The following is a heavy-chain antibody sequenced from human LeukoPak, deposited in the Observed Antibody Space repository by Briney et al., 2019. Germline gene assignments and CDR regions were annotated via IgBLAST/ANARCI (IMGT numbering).Heavy chain of an antibody. V-gene: IGHV3-7*01. CDR3: ARDYRGYRAPYYFDY. J-gene: IGHJ4*02. Sequence: GGSLRLSCAASGFTFSSYWMSWVRQAPGKGLEWVAHIKQDGSEKYYVDSVKGRFTISRDNAKNSLYLQMNSLRAEDTAVYYCARDYRGYRAPYYFDYWGQGTLVTVS. CDR2: IKQDGSEK. D-gene: IGHD2-15*01. CDR1: GFTFSSYW.